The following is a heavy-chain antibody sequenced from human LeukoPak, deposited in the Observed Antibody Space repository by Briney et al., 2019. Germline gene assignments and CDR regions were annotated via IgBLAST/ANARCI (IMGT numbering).Heavy chain of an antibody. V-gene: IGHV3-48*01. CDR1: GFTFNTYT. CDR2: ISGSSGII. CDR3: AKLYDFWSGYYNYFDY. J-gene: IGHJ4*02. Sequence: SGGSLRLSCAASGFTFNTYTMNWVRQAPGKGLEWVSYISGSSGIIDYADSVRGRFTISRDNSKNTLYLQMNSLRAEDTAVYYCAKLYDFWSGYYNYFDYWGQGTLVTVSS. D-gene: IGHD3-3*01.